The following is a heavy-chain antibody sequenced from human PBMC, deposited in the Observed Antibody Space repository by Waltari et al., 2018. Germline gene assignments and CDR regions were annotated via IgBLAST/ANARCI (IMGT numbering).Heavy chain of an antibody. J-gene: IGHJ5*02. V-gene: IGHV4-59*01. CDR1: GGSISGFY. Sequence: QVHLQESGPSLLNPSATLSLFCTVSGGSISGFYWSWVRQPPGKGLDWIGYIYYTGSTNFNPSLKSRVTMSVDTSKNQFSLKLSSVTAADTAFYYCARGGGGDWEWFDPWGQGTLVTVSS. D-gene: IGHD2-21*02. CDR2: IYYTGST. CDR3: ARGGGGDWEWFDP.